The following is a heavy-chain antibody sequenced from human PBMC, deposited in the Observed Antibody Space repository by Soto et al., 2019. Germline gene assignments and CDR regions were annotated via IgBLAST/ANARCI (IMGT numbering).Heavy chain of an antibody. J-gene: IGHJ6*03. Sequence: GASVKVSCKASGGTFSSYTISWVRQAPGQGLEWMGRIIPILGIANYAQKFQGRVTITADKSTSTAYMELSSLRSEDTAVYYCARFRGEITGTTKPYYYYYMDVGGKGTTVTVSS. CDR2: IIPILGIA. V-gene: IGHV1-69*02. D-gene: IGHD1-7*01. CDR1: GGTFSSYT. CDR3: ARFRGEITGTTKPYYYYYMDV.